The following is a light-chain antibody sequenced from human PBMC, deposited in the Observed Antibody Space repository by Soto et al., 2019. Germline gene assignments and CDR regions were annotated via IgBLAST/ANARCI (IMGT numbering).Light chain of an antibody. CDR3: SSYTSSSTL. J-gene: IGLJ1*01. Sequence: QSALTQPASVSGSPGQSITISCTGTSSDVVGYNYVSRYQQHPGKAPKLMIYDVSNRPSGVSNRFSGSKSGNTASLTISGLQAEDEADYYCSSYTSSSTLFGTGTKVTVL. V-gene: IGLV2-14*01. CDR2: DVS. CDR1: SSDVVGYNY.